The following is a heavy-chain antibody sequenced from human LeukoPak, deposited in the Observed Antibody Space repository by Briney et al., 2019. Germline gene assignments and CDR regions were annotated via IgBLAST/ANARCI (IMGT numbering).Heavy chain of an antibody. D-gene: IGHD3-16*02. V-gene: IGHV3-21*01. CDR1: GFTFSSYS. J-gene: IGHJ4*02. Sequence: TGGSLRLSCAASGFTFSSYSMNWVRQAPGKGLEWVSSISSSSSYIYYADSVQGRFTISRDNSKNTLYLQMNSLRAEDTAVYYCARGYHDYWGQGTLVTVSS. CDR2: ISSSSSYI. CDR3: ARGYHDY.